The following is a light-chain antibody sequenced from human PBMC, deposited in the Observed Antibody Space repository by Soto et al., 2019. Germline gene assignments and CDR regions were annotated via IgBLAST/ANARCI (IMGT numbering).Light chain of an antibody. CDR1: QGISNY. J-gene: IGKJ2*01. Sequence: DIQMIQSPSSLSASVGDRVTITCRASQGISNYLAWYQQKPGKVPKLLIYAASTLQSGVPSRFIGSGSGTDFTLTISSLQPEDAATYYCQKYVDAPKTFGQGTKLEIK. V-gene: IGKV1-27*01. CDR2: AAS. CDR3: QKYVDAPKT.